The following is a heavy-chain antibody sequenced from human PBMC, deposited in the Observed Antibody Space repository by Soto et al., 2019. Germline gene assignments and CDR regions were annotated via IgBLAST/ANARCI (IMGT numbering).Heavy chain of an antibody. Sequence: GGSLILSCAASGFTFNSYAMSWVRQSPGRGLEWVSVVSVSGNTTYYADSVKGRFTISRDNSKNTLYLLMSSLRAEDTAVYYCAKSPRGVIAYFDYWGQGTVVTVSS. CDR1: GFTFNSYA. CDR3: AKSPRGVIAYFDY. D-gene: IGHD3-10*01. J-gene: IGHJ4*02. V-gene: IGHV3-23*01. CDR2: VSVSGNTT.